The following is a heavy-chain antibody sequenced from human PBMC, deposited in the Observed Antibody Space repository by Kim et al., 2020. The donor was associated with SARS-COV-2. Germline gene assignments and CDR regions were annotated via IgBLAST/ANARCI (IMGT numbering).Heavy chain of an antibody. V-gene: IGHV3-23*01. CDR2: ISDRGDDT. D-gene: IGHD3-16*01. CDR1: GFTFSTSA. Sequence: GGSLRLSCAASGFTFSTSAMSWVRQAPGKGLEWVSTISDRGDDTYYAGSVKGRFTISRDNSRSTLYLQMNSLRAEDTAVYYCAKDGGERGTYSGDNCGQGTLVTVFS. J-gene: IGHJ4*02. CDR3: AKDGGERGTYSGDN.